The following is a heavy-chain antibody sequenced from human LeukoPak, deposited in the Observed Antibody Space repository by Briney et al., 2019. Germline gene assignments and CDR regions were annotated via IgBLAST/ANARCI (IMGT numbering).Heavy chain of an antibody. CDR1: GGSISSGGYY. J-gene: IGHJ4*02. V-gene: IGHV4-30-2*01. Sequence: PSQTLSLTCTVSGGSISSGGYYWSWIRQPPGKGLEWIGYIYHSGSTYYNPSPKSRVTISVDRSKNQFSLKLSSVTAADTAVYYCARDGTTVTFDYWGQGTLVTVSS. CDR2: IYHSGST. CDR3: ARDGTTVTFDY. D-gene: IGHD4-11*01.